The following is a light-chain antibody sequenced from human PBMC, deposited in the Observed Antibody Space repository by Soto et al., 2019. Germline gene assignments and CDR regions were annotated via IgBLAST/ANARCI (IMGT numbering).Light chain of an antibody. J-gene: IGKJ2*01. CDR1: QSVSNN. CDR2: GAS. CDR3: QQYDNWPPT. Sequence: EIVLTQSPAILSMSPGERATLSCRASQSVSNNLAWYQQKLGQAPRLLIYGASSRATGIPASFSGSGSGTEFTLSITSLQSEDFAVYYCQQYDNWPPTFGQGTKLEIK. V-gene: IGKV3-15*01.